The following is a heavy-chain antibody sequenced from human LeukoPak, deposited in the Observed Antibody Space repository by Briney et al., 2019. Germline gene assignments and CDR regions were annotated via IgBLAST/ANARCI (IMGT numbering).Heavy chain of an antibody. CDR1: GGTFSSYA. CDR3: ARELGYSFYYYYGMDV. D-gene: IGHD5-18*01. Sequence: SVKVSCKASGGTFSSYAISWVRQAPGQGLEWMGGIIPIFGTANYAQKFQGRVTITTDESASTAYMELSSLRSEDTAVYYCARELGYSFYYYYGMDVWGQGTTVTVSS. J-gene: IGHJ6*02. V-gene: IGHV1-69*05. CDR2: IIPIFGTA.